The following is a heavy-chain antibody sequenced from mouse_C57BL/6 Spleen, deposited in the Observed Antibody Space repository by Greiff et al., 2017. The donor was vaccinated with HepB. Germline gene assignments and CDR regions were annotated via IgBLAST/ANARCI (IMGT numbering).Heavy chain of an antibody. J-gene: IGHJ2*01. Sequence: QVQLQQPGAELVKPGASVKLSCKASGYTFTSYWMHWVKQRPGQGLEWIGMIHPNSGSTNYNEKFKSKATLTVDKSSSTAYMQLRSLTSEDSADYYGARGGTAQATGYWGQGTTLTVSS. CDR3: ARGGTAQATGY. D-gene: IGHD3-2*02. CDR1: GYTFTSYW. V-gene: IGHV1-64*01. CDR2: IHPNSGST.